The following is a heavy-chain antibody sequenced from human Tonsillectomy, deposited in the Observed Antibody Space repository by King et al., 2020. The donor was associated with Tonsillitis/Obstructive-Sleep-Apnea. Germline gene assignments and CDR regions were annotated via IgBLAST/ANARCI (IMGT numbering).Heavy chain of an antibody. J-gene: IGHJ1*01. CDR1: GGSMRSFY. CDR2: IYHSGST. Sequence: VQLQESGPGLVKPSETLSLTCTVSGGSMRSFYCLWIRQPPGKGLEWMGNIYHSGSTKYNPALKSRVIISVDTSKNPFSLKLTSVTAADTAVYYCARMGDSYYDSATYYPEYFQHWGQGSLVTVSS. D-gene: IGHD3-22*01. V-gene: IGHV4-59*01. CDR3: ARMGDSYYDSATYYPEYFQH.